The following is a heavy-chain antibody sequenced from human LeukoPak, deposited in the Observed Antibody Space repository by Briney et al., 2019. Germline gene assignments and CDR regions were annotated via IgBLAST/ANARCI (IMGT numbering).Heavy chain of an antibody. CDR2: INPNGGGT. D-gene: IGHD1-26*01. CDR3: ATDLDSGSYYRLRLMD. V-gene: IGHV1-2*02. J-gene: IGHJ4*02. Sequence: ASVKVSCKASGYTFAGYYIHWVRQAPGQGLEWMGWINPNGGGTKYALSFQGRVTMTRDTSITTAYMELSSLTSDDTAVYYCATDLDSGSYYRLRLMDWGQGTLVTVSS. CDR1: GYTFAGYY.